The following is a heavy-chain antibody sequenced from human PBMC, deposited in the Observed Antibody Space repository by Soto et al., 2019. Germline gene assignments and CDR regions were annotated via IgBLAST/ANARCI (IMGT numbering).Heavy chain of an antibody. CDR2: IKSKTDGGTT. D-gene: IGHD1-1*01. J-gene: IGHJ4*02. Sequence: EVQLVESGGGLVKPGESLRLSCAASGFTFTNAWMNWVRQAPGKGLEWVGRIKSKTDGGTTDYAAPVRGRFTISRDDSKSTLNLHMDSLKAEDTAVYYCITEYNWADVDYWGQGPLVTVSS. CDR3: ITEYNWADVDY. CDR1: GFTFTNAW. V-gene: IGHV3-15*07.